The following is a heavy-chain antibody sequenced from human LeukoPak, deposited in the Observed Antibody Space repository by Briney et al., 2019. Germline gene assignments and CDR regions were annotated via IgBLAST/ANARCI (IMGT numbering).Heavy chain of an antibody. D-gene: IGHD1-26*01. CDR1: GYSFTSYW. Sequence: GESLKISCKGSGYSFTSYWIGWVRQMPGKGLEWMGIIYPGDSDTRYSPSFQGQVTISADKSISTAYLQWSSLKASDTAMYYCARLHIVGATTPAGLYYLDYWGQGTLVTVSS. V-gene: IGHV5-51*01. J-gene: IGHJ4*02. CDR2: IYPGDSDT. CDR3: ARLHIVGATTPAGLYYLDY.